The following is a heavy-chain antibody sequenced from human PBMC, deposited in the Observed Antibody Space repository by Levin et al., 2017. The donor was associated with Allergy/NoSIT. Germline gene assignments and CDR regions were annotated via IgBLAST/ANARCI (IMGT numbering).Heavy chain of an antibody. CDR2: INHSGST. Sequence: SQTLSLTCAVYGGSFSSYYWSWIRQAPGKGLEWIGEINHSGSTNYNPSLKSRVTITVDTSESHFSLQVKSVTAADTAVFYCARGPPVDYYDRSGFYYPFDHWGQGTLVTVSS. V-gene: IGHV4-34*01. CDR3: ARGPPVDYYDRSGFYYPFDH. J-gene: IGHJ4*02. CDR1: GGSFSSYY. D-gene: IGHD3-22*01.